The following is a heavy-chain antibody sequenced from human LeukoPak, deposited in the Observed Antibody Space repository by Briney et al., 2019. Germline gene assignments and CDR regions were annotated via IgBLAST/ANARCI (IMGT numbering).Heavy chain of an antibody. CDR1: GYTFTGYY. CDR2: INPNSGGT. D-gene: IGHD6-13*01. Sequence: ASVKVSCKASGYTFTGYYMHWVRQAPGQGLEWMGWINPNSGGTNYAQKFQGRVTITRNTSISTAYMELSRLRSDDTAVYYCARVAAAGIRYGWFDPWGQGTLVTVSS. J-gene: IGHJ5*02. CDR3: ARVAAAGIRYGWFDP. V-gene: IGHV1-2*02.